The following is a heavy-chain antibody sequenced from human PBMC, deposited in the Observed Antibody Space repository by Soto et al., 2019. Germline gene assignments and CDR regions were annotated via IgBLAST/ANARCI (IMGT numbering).Heavy chain of an antibody. CDR1: GYTFTNYY. V-gene: IGHV1-46*03. D-gene: IGHD3-10*01. CDR3: SRLTTMVREINDAPFDF. J-gene: IGHJ4*03. Sequence: ASVKVSCKASGYTFTNYYIHWVRQAPGQGLEWMGVINPTGGRASYAPKFQGRVTLTRDTSTSTAYMELSSLRSDDTAVYFCSRLTTMVREINDAPFDFWGKGTLVTVSS. CDR2: INPTGGRA.